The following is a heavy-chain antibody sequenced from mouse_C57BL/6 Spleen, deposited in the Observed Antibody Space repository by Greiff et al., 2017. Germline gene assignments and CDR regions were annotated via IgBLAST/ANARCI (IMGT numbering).Heavy chain of an antibody. Sequence: QVQLQQSGAELVKPGASVKMSCKASGYTFTSYWITWVKQRPGQGLEWIGDLYPGSGSTNYNEKFKSKATLTVDTSSSTAYMQLSSLTSEDSAVYYCARGEIYYGNYEGFAYWGQGTLVTVSA. D-gene: IGHD2-1*01. V-gene: IGHV1-55*01. CDR2: LYPGSGST. CDR1: GYTFTSYW. CDR3: ARGEIYYGNYEGFAY. J-gene: IGHJ3*01.